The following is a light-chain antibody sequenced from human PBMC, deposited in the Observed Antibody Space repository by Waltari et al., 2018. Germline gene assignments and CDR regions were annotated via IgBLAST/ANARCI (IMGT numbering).Light chain of an antibody. CDR1: QSISNW. CDR2: KAS. CDR3: QQYNSDSLLT. J-gene: IGKJ4*01. Sequence: DIQMTQSPSTLSASVGDRVTITCRASQSISNWLAWYQQKPGKAPKLLIYKASTLESGVPSRFSGSGSGTEFTLTSSSLQPDDFATYYCQQYNSDSLLTFGGGTKVEIK. V-gene: IGKV1-5*03.